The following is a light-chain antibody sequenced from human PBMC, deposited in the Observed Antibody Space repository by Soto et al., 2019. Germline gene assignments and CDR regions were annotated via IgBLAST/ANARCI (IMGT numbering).Light chain of an antibody. J-gene: IGKJ4*01. CDR2: GAS. V-gene: IGKV3-20*01. Sequence: EIVLTQSPGTLSLSPGERATLSCRASQSVSSSYLAWYQQKPGQAPRLLIYGASSRATGIPDRFSGSGSGTDFTLTTSRLEHEDFEVYYCQQYGSSPLTFGGGTKVDIK. CDR1: QSVSSSY. CDR3: QQYGSSPLT.